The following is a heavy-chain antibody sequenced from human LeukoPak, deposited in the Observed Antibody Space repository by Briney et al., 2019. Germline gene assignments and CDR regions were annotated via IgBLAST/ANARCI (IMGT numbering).Heavy chain of an antibody. V-gene: IGHV1-69*05. Sequence: GASVKVFCKASGGTFSSYAIIWVRQAPGQGLEWMGGIIPIFGTANYAQKFQGRVTITTDESTSTAYMELSSLRSEDTAVYYCARGITVVRGAQRYYFDYWGQGTLVTLSS. D-gene: IGHD3-10*01. CDR2: IIPIFGTA. J-gene: IGHJ4*02. CDR3: ARGITVVRGAQRYYFDY. CDR1: GGTFSSYA.